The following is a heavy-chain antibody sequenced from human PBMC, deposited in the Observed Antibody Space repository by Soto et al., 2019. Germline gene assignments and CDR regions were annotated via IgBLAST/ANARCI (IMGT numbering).Heavy chain of an antibody. J-gene: IGHJ4*02. V-gene: IGHV2-5*02. Sequence: QITVKESGLTLVKPTQTLTLTCTFSGFSLSTNGMGVGWIRQSPGKALEWLALIYWDDDKRYSPSLRSRLTIPQDTSKNQVDLTMTNMDPVDTATYYWARLTRGVYDLDRLWEKFDYWGQGTLVTVSS. CDR1: GFSLSTNGMG. D-gene: IGHD5-12*01. CDR2: IYWDDDK. CDR3: ARLTRGVYDLDRLWEKFDY.